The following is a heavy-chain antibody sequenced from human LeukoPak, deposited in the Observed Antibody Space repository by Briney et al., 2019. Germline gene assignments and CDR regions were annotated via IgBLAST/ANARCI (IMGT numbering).Heavy chain of an antibody. CDR1: GGSISSGDYY. CDR2: IYYSGST. CDR3: ARNDFWSGKDFDY. Sequence: SETLSLTCTVSGGSISSGDYYWSWIRQPPGKGLEWTGYIYYSGSTYYNPSLKSRVTISVDTSKNQFSLKLSSVTAADTAVYYCARNDFWSGKDFDYWGQGTLVTVSS. J-gene: IGHJ4*02. V-gene: IGHV4-30-4*08. D-gene: IGHD3-3*01.